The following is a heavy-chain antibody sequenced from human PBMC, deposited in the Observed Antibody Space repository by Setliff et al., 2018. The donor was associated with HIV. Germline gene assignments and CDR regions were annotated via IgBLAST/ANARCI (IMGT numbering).Heavy chain of an antibody. CDR2: IYYTGTT. V-gene: IGHV4-31*11. J-gene: IGHJ5*02. Sequence: SETLSLTCVVSGGSINTGGYYWTWIRQVPGKGLEWIGSIYYTGTTNYNPSLESRLTIDTSQNHFSLKLTSVTAADTTLYFCSRGTYYKGLDPWGQGTLVTVSS. CDR3: SRGTYYKGLDP. D-gene: IGHD3-10*01. CDR1: GGSINTGGYY.